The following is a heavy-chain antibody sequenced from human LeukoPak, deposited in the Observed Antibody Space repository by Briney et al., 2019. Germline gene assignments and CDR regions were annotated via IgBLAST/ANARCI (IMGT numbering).Heavy chain of an antibody. D-gene: IGHD3-16*02. CDR1: GYTFGTHW. CDR2: INPSGDGR. J-gene: IGHJ3*02. Sequence: ASVKVSCKASGYTFGTHWMHWVRQAPGQGLEWMGIINPSGDGRLYAQKFQGRVTVTRDTSTSTVYMELSRLRSDDTAVYYCARLMITFGGVIAAADDAFDIWGQGTMVIVSS. CDR3: ARLMITFGGVIAAADDAFDI. V-gene: IGHV1-46*01.